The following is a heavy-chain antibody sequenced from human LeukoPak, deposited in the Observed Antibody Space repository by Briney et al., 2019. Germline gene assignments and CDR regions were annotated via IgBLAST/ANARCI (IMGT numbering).Heavy chain of an antibody. Sequence: GGSLRLSCAASGFTFSSYSMNSVRQAPGKGLEWVSSISSSSSYIYYADSVKGRFTISRDNAKNSLYLQMNSLRAEDTAVYYCATRPLYSSGWPFDYWGQGTLVTVSS. V-gene: IGHV3-21*01. J-gene: IGHJ4*02. CDR1: GFTFSSYS. D-gene: IGHD6-19*01. CDR3: ATRPLYSSGWPFDY. CDR2: ISSSSSYI.